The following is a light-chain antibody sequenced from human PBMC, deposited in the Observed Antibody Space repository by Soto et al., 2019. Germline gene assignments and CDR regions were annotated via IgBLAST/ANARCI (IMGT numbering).Light chain of an antibody. CDR2: EVS. J-gene: IGLJ1*01. Sequence: QSALTQPASVSGSPGQSITISCTGSSSDVGGYDYVSWYQQHPGKAPKCLIYEVSNRPSGVSNRFSGSKSGNTASLTISGLQAEDEADYYCCSYVGSYSYVFGTGTKVTVL. CDR1: SSDVGGYDY. CDR3: CSYVGSYSYV. V-gene: IGLV2-14*01.